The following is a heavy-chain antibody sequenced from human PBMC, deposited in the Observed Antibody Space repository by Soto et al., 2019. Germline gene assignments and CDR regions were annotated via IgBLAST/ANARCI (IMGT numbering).Heavy chain of an antibody. CDR2: ISGSGGST. Sequence: GSLRLSCAASGFTFSSYAMSWVRQAPGKGLEWVSAISGSGGSTYYADSVKGRFTISRDNSKNTLYLQMNSLRAEDTAVYYCAKGGATLDYYYYGMDVWGQGTTVTVSS. CDR3: AKGGATLDYYYYGMDV. V-gene: IGHV3-23*01. D-gene: IGHD3-10*01. J-gene: IGHJ6*02. CDR1: GFTFSSYA.